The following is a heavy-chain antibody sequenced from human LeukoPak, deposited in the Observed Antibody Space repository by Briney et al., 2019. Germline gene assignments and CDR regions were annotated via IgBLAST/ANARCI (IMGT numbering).Heavy chain of an antibody. V-gene: IGHV4-59*01. CDR3: ARVPGWGNYYGMDV. CDR2: IYYSGST. CDR1: GGSISSYY. D-gene: IGHD7-27*01. Sequence: SETLSLTCTVSGGSISSYYWSWIRQPPGKGLEWIGYIYYSGSTNYNPSLKSRVTISVDTSKNQFSLELSSVTAADTAVYYCARVPGWGNYYGMDVWGKGTTVTVSS. J-gene: IGHJ6*04.